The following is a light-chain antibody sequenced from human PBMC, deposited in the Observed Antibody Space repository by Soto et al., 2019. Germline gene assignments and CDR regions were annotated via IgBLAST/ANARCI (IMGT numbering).Light chain of an antibody. CDR3: QQYNNWPPWT. CDR1: QSVSSN. V-gene: IGKV3-15*01. Sequence: EIVMTQSLATLSVSPGERANLSCRASQSVSSNLAWYQQKPGQAPRLLIYGASTRATGIPARFSGSGSGTEFALTISSLQSEDFAVYYCQQYNNWPPWTFGQGTKVEIK. CDR2: GAS. J-gene: IGKJ1*01.